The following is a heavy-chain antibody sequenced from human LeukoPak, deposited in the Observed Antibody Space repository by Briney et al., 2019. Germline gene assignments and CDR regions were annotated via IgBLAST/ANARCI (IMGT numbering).Heavy chain of an antibody. CDR3: AKDESPMDTALPVDY. J-gene: IGHJ4*02. V-gene: IGHV3-23*01. CDR1: GFTLSSYA. CDR2: ISGSGGST. D-gene: IGHD5-18*01. Sequence: GGSLRLSCAASGFTLSSYAMSWVRQAPGRGLEWVSAISGSGGSTYYADSVKGRFTISRDNSKNTLYLQMNSLRAEDTAVYYCAKDESPMDTALPVDYWGQGTLVTVSS.